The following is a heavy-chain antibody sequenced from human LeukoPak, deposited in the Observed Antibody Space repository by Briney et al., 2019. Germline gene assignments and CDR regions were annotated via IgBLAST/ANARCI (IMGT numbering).Heavy chain of an antibody. J-gene: IGHJ5*02. Sequence: SQTLSLTCTVSGGSISSGGYYWSWIRQHPGKGREWIGYIYYSGSTYYNPSLKSRVTISVDTSKNQFSLKLSSVTAADTAVYYCARDVPQGYSNWFDPWGQGTLVTVSS. D-gene: IGHD1-1*01. CDR1: GGSISSGGYY. V-gene: IGHV4-31*03. CDR3: ARDVPQGYSNWFDP. CDR2: IYYSGST.